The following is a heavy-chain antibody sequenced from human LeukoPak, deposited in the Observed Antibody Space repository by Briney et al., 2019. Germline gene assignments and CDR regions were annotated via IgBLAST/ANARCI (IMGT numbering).Heavy chain of an antibody. CDR2: ISSSGSYI. J-gene: IGHJ6*03. V-gene: IGHV3-21*06. Sequence: GGSLRLSCAASGFAFSGYSMNWVRQAPGKGLEWVSSISSSGSYIYYVDSVKGRFTISRDNAKNSLYLQVNSLRAEDTAVYYCARVGARAAYFYHMDVWGEGTTVTVSS. D-gene: IGHD1-26*01. CDR1: GFAFSGYS. CDR3: ARVGARAAYFYHMDV.